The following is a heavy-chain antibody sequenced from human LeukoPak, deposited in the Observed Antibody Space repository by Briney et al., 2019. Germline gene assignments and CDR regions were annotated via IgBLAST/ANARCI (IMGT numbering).Heavy chain of an antibody. D-gene: IGHD4-17*01. CDR3: AVSTVTTSRYYYYGMDV. CDR2: VYYNGNT. CDR1: GGSIGTYY. V-gene: IGHV4-59*12. Sequence: PSETLSLTCTVSGGSIGTYYWSWIRQPPGKGLEWIGYVYYNGNTNYNPSLKSRVTISVDTSKNQFSLKLSSVTAADTAVYYCAVSTVTTSRYYYYGMDVWGQGTTVTVSS. J-gene: IGHJ6*02.